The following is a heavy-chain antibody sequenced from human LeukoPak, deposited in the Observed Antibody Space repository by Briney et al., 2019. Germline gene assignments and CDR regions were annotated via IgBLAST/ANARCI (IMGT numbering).Heavy chain of an antibody. CDR2: INPNSGGT. CDR3: ARDREGLTFPYSNSWYFDL. D-gene: IGHD4/OR15-4a*01. CDR1: GYTFTGYY. J-gene: IGHJ2*01. V-gene: IGHV1-2*02. Sequence: GASVKVSCKASGYTFTGYYMHWVRQAPGQGLEWMGWINPNSGGTNYAQKFQGRVTMTRDTSISTAYMELSRLRSDDTAVYYCARDREGLTFPYSNSWYFDLWGRGTLVTVSS.